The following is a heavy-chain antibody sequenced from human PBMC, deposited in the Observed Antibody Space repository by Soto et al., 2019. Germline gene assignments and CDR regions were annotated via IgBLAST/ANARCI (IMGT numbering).Heavy chain of an antibody. CDR2: IYSSGST. V-gene: IGHV4-59*08. Sequence: QVQLQESGPGLVKPSETLSLTCTVSGGSIGGYYWSWIRQPPGKGLQWIGYIYSSGSTNYNPSLKSRVTISVDTSKNQFSLNSSSVTAADTAVYYCARQRRDFDYWGQGSLVTVSS. CDR1: GGSIGGYY. CDR3: ARQRRDFDY. J-gene: IGHJ4*02.